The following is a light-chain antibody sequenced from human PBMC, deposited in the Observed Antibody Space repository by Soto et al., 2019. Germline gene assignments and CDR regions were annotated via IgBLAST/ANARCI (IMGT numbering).Light chain of an antibody. Sequence: EIVLTQSPATLSLSPGERATLSCRASQSVSSYLACYQQKPGQAPRLLIYDASNRATGIPARFSGSGSGTDFTLTISSLEPEDFAVYYCQQRSTFGQGTRLEIK. J-gene: IGKJ5*01. CDR1: QSVSSY. CDR3: QQRST. CDR2: DAS. V-gene: IGKV3-11*01.